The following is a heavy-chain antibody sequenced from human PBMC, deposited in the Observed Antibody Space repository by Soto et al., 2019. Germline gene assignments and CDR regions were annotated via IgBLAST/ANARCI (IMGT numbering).Heavy chain of an antibody. CDR1: GYTXIRYY. CDR3: ARALTEWEIDY. J-gene: IGHJ4*02. V-gene: IGHV1-46*01. CDR2: INPSGGST. D-gene: IGHD1-26*01. Sequence: ASVKVSCKAAGYTXIRYYMHWVRQAPGQGLEWMGIINPSGGSTSYAQKFQGRVTMTRDTSTSTVYMDLSSLRSEDTAVYYCARALTEWEIDYWGQGTLVTVSS.